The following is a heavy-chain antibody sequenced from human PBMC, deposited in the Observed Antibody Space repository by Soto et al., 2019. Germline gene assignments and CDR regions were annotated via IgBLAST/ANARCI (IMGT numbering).Heavy chain of an antibody. CDR1: GYTFSRHG. V-gene: IGHV1-18*01. CDR3: ARDGGYYYDSSGYYCVY. CDR2: ISGYNGIT. J-gene: IGHJ4*02. Sequence: QVQLVQSGAEVKKPGASVKVSCKASGYTFSRHGISWVRQAPGQGLEWMGWISGYNGITNYAQKLQGRVTMTIDTSTSTAYMELRSLRSDDTAVYYCARDGGYYYDSSGYYCVYWGQGTLVTVSS. D-gene: IGHD3-22*01.